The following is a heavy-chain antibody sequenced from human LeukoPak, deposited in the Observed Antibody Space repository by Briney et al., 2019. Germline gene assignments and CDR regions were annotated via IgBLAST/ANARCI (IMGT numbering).Heavy chain of an antibody. Sequence: ASVKVSCEASGYTFTGYYMHWVRQAPGQGLEWMGWINPNSGGTNYAQKFQGRVTMTRDTSISTAYMELSRLRSDDTAVYYCARDRHYDFWSGYDRWGQGTLVTVSS. V-gene: IGHV1-2*02. J-gene: IGHJ4*02. CDR3: ARDRHYDFWSGYDR. CDR1: GYTFTGYY. CDR2: INPNSGGT. D-gene: IGHD3-3*01.